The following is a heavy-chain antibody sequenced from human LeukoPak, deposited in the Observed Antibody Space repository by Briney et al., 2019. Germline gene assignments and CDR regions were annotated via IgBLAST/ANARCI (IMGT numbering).Heavy chain of an antibody. J-gene: IGHJ5*02. CDR3: AYLTDGGRFDP. CDR1: GGSISGGGYY. CDR2: IYYSGST. D-gene: IGHD2-15*01. V-gene: IGHV4-31*03. Sequence: SQTLAVTCTVSGGSISGGGYYWSWIRQHPGKGLEWIGYIYYSGSTYYNPSLKSRVTISVDTSKNQFSLKLSSVTAADTAVYYCAYLTDGGRFDPWGQGTLVTVSS.